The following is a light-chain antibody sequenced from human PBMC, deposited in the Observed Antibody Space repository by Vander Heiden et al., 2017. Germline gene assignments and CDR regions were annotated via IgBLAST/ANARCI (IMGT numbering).Light chain of an antibody. CDR1: QGVSYGSGTKAY. V-gene: IGKV4-1*01. J-gene: IGKJ5*01. Sequence: DVVMTQSPDSLAVSLGERATIHCKSSQGVSYGSGTKAYLAWYQQKPRQPPKLLIYWASTRESGVPERFSASGSGTDFTLTISSLQAEDVAVYYCHQYYSFPVTFGQGTRLEIK. CDR3: HQYYSFPVT. CDR2: WAS.